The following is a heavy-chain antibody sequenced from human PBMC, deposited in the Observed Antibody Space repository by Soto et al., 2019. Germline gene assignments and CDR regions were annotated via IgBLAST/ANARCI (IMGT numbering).Heavy chain of an antibody. J-gene: IGHJ4*02. CDR3: ARSQAFDGRIYNYYFDL. CDR2: IYYSGST. D-gene: IGHD1-20*01. Sequence: PSETLSLTCTVSGGSISSGGYYWSWIRQHPGKGLEWIGYIYYSGSTYYNPSLKSRVTISVDTSKNQFSLKLTSVTAADTAVYYCARSQAFDGRIYNYYFDLWGQGTLVTV. V-gene: IGHV4-31*03. CDR1: GGSISSGGYY.